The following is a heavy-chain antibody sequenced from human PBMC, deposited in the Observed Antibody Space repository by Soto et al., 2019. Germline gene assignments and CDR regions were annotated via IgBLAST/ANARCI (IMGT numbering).Heavy chain of an antibody. CDR2: SNSAGSSR. J-gene: IGHJ6*02. D-gene: IGHD3-22*01. Sequence: GGSLGISGAASGFTFSSYWMHWVRQAPGKGLVWGSRSNSAGSSRSYADSVKGRFSISIDNAKNTLYLQMNSMRAEDTAVYYCERDRSYYYDSYYYYYSMDVWGQGTTVTGFS. CDR1: GFTFSSYW. CDR3: ERDRSYYYDSYYYYYSMDV. V-gene: IGHV3-74*01.